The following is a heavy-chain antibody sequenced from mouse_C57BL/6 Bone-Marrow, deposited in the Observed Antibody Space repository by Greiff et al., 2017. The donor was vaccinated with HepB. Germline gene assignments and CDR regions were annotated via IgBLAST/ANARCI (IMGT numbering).Heavy chain of an antibody. CDR3: ARDGVGGGY. J-gene: IGHJ2*01. Sequence: EVKVVESGGGLVKPGGSLKLSCAASGFTFSSYAMSWVRQTPEKRLEWVATISDGGSYTYYPDNVKGRFTISRDNAKNNLYLQMSHLKSEDTAMYYCARDGVGGGYWGQGTTLTVSS. D-gene: IGHD1-1*02. V-gene: IGHV5-4*01. CDR2: ISDGGSYT. CDR1: GFTFSSYA.